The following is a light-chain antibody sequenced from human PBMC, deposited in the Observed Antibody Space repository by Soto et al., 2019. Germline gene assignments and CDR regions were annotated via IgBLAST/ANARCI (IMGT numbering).Light chain of an antibody. CDR3: TSWTTSTTMI. CDR1: SSDIGAYNF. Sequence: QSALTQPASVSGSPGQSITISCTGTSSDIGAYNFVSWYQQHPGKAPKLMLYDVNIRPSGVSNRFSGSKSGNTASLTISGVQAEDEDDYYCTSWTTSTTMIFGGGTKLNVL. V-gene: IGLV2-14*03. J-gene: IGLJ2*01. CDR2: DVN.